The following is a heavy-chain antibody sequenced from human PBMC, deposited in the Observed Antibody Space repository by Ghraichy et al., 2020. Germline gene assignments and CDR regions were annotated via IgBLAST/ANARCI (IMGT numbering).Heavy chain of an antibody. CDR3: AKDGNYYDSSGYYPDY. CDR1: GFTFDDYT. CDR2: ISWDGGST. J-gene: IGHJ4*02. V-gene: IGHV3-43*01. D-gene: IGHD3-22*01. Sequence: GGSLRLSCAASGFTFDDYTMHWVRQAPGKGLEWVSLISWDGGSTYYADSVKGRFTISRDNSKNSLYLQMNSLRTEDTALYYCAKDGNYYDSSGYYPDYWGQGTLVTVSS.